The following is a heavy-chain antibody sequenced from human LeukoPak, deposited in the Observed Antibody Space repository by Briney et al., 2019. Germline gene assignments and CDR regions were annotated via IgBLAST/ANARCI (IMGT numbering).Heavy chain of an antibody. CDR2: ISSSGSTI. V-gene: IGHV3-48*03. J-gene: IGHJ4*02. CDR3: ARDIYYDSSGYYVY. D-gene: IGHD3-22*01. CDR1: GFTFSSYE. Sequence: PGGSLRLSCAASGFTFSSYEMNWVRQAPGKGLEWVSYISSSGSTIYYADSVKGRFTISRDNAKNSLYLQMNSLRAEDTAVYYCARDIYYDSSGYYVYWGQGTLVTVSS.